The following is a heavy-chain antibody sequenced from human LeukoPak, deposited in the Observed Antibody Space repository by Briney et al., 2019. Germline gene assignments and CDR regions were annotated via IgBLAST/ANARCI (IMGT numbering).Heavy chain of an antibody. CDR2: IIPIFGTA. CDR3: ARDISPTSQLIEDAFDI. D-gene: IGHD3-16*01. J-gene: IGHJ3*02. V-gene: IGHV1-69*06. CDR1: GYTFTSYA. Sequence: ASVKVSCKASGYTFTSYAISWVRQAPGQGLEWMGGIIPIFGTANYAQKFQGRVTITADKSTSTAYMELSSLRSEDTAVYYCARDISPTSQLIEDAFDIWGQGTMVTVSS.